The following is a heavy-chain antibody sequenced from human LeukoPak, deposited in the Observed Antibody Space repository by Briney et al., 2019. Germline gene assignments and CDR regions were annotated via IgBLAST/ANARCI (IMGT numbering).Heavy chain of an antibody. CDR2: ISSSGSTI. J-gene: IGHJ4*02. Sequence: GGSLRLSCAASGFTFSDYYMSWIRQAPGEGLKGVSYISSSGSTIYYADSVKGRFTISRDNAKNSLYRQMNSLRAEDTAVYYCARGRDSSGHRGVDWGQGTLVTVSS. D-gene: IGHD3-22*01. CDR3: ARGRDSSGHRGVD. CDR1: GFTFSDYY. V-gene: IGHV3-11*04.